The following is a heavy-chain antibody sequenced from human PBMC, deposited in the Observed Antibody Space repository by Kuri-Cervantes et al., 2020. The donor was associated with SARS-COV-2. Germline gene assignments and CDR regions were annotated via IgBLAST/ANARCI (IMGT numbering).Heavy chain of an antibody. CDR2: ISYDGSNK. V-gene: IGHV3-30*18. CDR1: GFTFTSHA. CDR3: ANDGGDTVLLFDY. J-gene: IGHJ4*02. Sequence: GESLKISCAVSGFTFTSHAMHWVRQAPGKGLEWVALISYDGSNKFYADSVKGRFTISRDNSKSTLYLQMNSLRAEDTAVYYCANDGGDTVLLFDYWGQGTLVTVSS. D-gene: IGHD5-18*01.